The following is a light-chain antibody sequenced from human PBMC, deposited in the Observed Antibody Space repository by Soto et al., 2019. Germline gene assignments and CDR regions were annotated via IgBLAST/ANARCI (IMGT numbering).Light chain of an antibody. J-gene: IGKJ1*01. CDR2: GAS. Sequence: TKTKGTLSLSPGERATLSCRASKSVSSSNLAWYQPRPGQAPRLLISGASTRATGIPARFSGSGSGTAFTLTIISLQSEDFAVYYCQQYYHWTTFGQGTKVDIK. CDR3: QQYYHWTT. V-gene: IGKV3-15*01. CDR1: KSVSSSN.